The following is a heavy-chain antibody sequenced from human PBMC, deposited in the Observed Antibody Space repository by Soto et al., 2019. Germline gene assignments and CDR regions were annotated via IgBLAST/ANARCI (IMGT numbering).Heavy chain of an antibody. CDR2: INPSGGST. CDR1: GYTFTSYY. CDR3: ARVGVPGGDHQPESTDV. J-gene: IGHJ6*02. V-gene: IGHV1-46*01. D-gene: IGHD4-17*01. Sequence: QVQLVQSGAEVKKPGASVKVSCKASGYTFTSYYMHWVRQAPGQGLEWMGIINPSGGSTSYAQKFQGRVTMTRDTSTSTVYMELSSLRSEDTAVYYCARVGVPGGDHQPESTDVWGQGTTVTVSS.